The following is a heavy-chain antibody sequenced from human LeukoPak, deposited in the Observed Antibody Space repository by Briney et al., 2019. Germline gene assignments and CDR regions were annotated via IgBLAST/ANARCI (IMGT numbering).Heavy chain of an antibody. D-gene: IGHD1-26*01. J-gene: IGHJ4*02. Sequence: GGSLRLSCAASGFTFSSNWMHWVRQAPGKGLVWVSRINEDGSTTNYADSVEGRSTIFRDNAKNTLYLQMNSLRAEDTAVYYCVRDLGGRSGHWGQGTLVTVSS. CDR2: INEDGSTT. CDR3: VRDLGGRSGH. V-gene: IGHV3-74*01. CDR1: GFTFSSNW.